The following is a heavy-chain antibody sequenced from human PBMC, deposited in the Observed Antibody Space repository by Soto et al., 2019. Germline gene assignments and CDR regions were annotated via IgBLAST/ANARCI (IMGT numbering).Heavy chain of an antibody. CDR3: ARLRYNWNDALDAFDI. CDR1: GGSISSYY. V-gene: IGHV4-59*01. CDR2: IYYSGST. J-gene: IGHJ3*02. D-gene: IGHD1-1*01. Sequence: SETLSLTCTVSGGSISSYYWSWIRQPPGKGLEWIGYIYYSGSTNYNPSLKSRVTISVDTSKNQFSLKLSSVTAADTAVYYCARLRYNWNDALDAFDIWGQGTMVTVSS.